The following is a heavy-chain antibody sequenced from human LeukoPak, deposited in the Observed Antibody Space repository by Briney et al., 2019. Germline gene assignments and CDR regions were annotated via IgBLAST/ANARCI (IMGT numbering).Heavy chain of an antibody. CDR3: ARNYDSSGYPLT. CDR2: IYYSGST. J-gene: IGHJ4*02. Sequence: SETLSLTCTVSDGSISSHYWSWIRQPPGKGLEWIGYIYYSGSTNYNPSLKSRVTISVDTSKNQFSLKLSSVTAADTAVYYCARNYDSSGYPLTWGQGTLVTVSS. CDR1: DGSISSHY. D-gene: IGHD3-22*01. V-gene: IGHV4-59*11.